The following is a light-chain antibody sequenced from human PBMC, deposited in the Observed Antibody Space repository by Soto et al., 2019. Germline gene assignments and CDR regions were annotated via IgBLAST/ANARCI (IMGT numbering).Light chain of an antibody. CDR3: QQGYRTPAT. V-gene: IGKV1-39*01. CDR2: AAS. CDR1: QSISSY. J-gene: IGKJ4*02. Sequence: DIQMTQSPSSLSASVGDRVTITCRASQSISSYLNWYQQKPGKAPKLLIYAASSLQSGVPSRFSGSGSGTDFALAISCLQPEDCATYYGQQGYRTPATFGGGTKVEIK.